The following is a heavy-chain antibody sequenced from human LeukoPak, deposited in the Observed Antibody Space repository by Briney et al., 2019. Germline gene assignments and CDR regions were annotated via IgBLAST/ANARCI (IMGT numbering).Heavy chain of an antibody. J-gene: IGHJ6*02. Sequence: GGSLRLSCGASGFTFSSHAMTWVRQAPGEGLEWVSAISISGDTTYYADAVKGRFTITRDNSKNALYLQMNSLRAEDTAVYYCARDMGFWSGYPHYYYYGMDVWGQGTTVTVSS. CDR3: ARDMGFWSGYPHYYYYGMDV. D-gene: IGHD3-3*01. CDR2: ISISGDTT. CDR1: GFTFSSHA. V-gene: IGHV3-23*01.